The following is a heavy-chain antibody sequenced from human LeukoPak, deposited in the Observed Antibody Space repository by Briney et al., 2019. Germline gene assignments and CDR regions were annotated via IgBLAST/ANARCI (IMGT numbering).Heavy chain of an antibody. J-gene: IGHJ6*03. V-gene: IGHV3-48*01. CDR1: GFTFSSYS. CDR2: ISSSSSTI. D-gene: IGHD2-15*01. CDR3: ATDPLRCSGGSCYYYYYMDV. Sequence: PGGSLRLSCAASGFTFSSYSMNWVRQAPGKGLEWVSYISSSSSTIYYADSVKGRFTISRDNAKNSLYLQMNTLRAEDTAVYYCATDPLRCSGGSCYYYYYMDVWGEGTTVAVSS.